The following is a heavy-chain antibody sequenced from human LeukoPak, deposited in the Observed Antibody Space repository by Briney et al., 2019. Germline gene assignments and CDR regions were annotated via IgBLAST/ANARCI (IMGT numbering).Heavy chain of an antibody. D-gene: IGHD1-1*01. CDR3: VKPSRGPYYWFDL. CDR2: INPNGGAI. CDR1: GYTFIGYY. V-gene: IGHV1-2*02. J-gene: IGHJ5*02. Sequence: ASVRVSCKASGYTFIGYYMHWVRQAPGQALEWMGWINPNGGAINYAQKFQGRVTLTRDTSRNTAYMEINRLKSDDTAVYYCVKPSRGPYYWFDLWGQGTLVTVSS.